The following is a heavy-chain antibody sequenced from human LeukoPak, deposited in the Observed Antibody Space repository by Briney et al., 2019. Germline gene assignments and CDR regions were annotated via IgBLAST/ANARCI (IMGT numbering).Heavy chain of an antibody. J-gene: IGHJ3*02. CDR2: ISGSGGST. V-gene: IGHV3-23*01. CDR3: AKDFFLTKVRGAPHAFDI. Sequence: GGTLRPSCAASGFTFSSYATSWVRPAPEKGLEWVSAISGSGGSTYNEPSMKGRFTIYRDNSKNTMYLQMNSLTAEETAIYYCAKDFFLTKVRGAPHAFDIWGQGTMVTVSS. D-gene: IGHD3-10*01. CDR1: GFTFSSYA.